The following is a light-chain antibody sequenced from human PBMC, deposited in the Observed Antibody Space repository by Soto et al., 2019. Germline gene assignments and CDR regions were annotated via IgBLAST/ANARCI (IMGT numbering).Light chain of an antibody. CDR2: ATS. J-gene: IGKJ1*01. V-gene: IGKV1-27*01. CDR3: QQCHSAPWT. CDR1: QGISNY. Sequence: DIQMTQSPSSLSASVGDRVTITCRASQGISNYLAWYQQRPGKVPKLLIYATSTLHSGVSSRFSGTGSGTDFTLTISFLQPEDVATYYCQQCHSAPWTFGPGTKVEI.